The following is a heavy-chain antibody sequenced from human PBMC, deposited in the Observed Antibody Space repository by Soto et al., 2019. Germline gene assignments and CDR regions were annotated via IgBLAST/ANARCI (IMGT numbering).Heavy chain of an antibody. J-gene: IGHJ6*02. D-gene: IGHD3-10*01. V-gene: IGHV3-15*07. CDR2: IKSKTDGGTT. Sequence: GGSLRLSCAASGFTFSNAWINWVRQAPGKGLEWVGRIKSKTDGGTTDFAAPVKGRFAISRDDSKDMVYLQMNSLKTEDTAVYYCAREYYYGSGSYFLREYYYYGMAVWGQGTTVTVSS. CDR1: GFTFSNAW. CDR3: AREYYYGSGSYFLREYYYYGMAV.